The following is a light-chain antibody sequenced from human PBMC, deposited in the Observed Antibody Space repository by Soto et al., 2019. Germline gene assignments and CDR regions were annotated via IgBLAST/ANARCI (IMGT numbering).Light chain of an antibody. CDR1: QTIGTW. CDR2: KAS. CDR3: HLYNTYSPT. Sequence: DIQLPQFPSTLSASVGDRVIITCRASQTIGTWLAWYQERPGKATKLLIYKASTLERGVPSRFSGSGSGTEFTLSISNLQPEDFATYYCHLYNTYSPTLGQGTKLDI. J-gene: IGKJ2*01. V-gene: IGKV1-5*03.